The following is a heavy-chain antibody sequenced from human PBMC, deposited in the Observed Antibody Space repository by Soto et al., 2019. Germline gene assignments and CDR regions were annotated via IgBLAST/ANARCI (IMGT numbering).Heavy chain of an antibody. V-gene: IGHV1-2*02. D-gene: IGHD6-6*01. CDR3: ARVWSSSPHYYYYGMGV. Sequence: ASVKVSCKASGYTFTGYYMHWVRQAPGQGLEWMGWINPNSGGTNYAQKFQGRVTMTRDTSISAAYMELSRLRSDDTAVYYCARVWSSSPHYYYYGMGVWGQGTTVTVSS. J-gene: IGHJ6*02. CDR1: GYTFTGYY. CDR2: INPNSGGT.